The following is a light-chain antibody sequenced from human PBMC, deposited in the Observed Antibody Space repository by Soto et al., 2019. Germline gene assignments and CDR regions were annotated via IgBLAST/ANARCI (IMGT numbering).Light chain of an antibody. V-gene: IGKV1-5*03. J-gene: IGKJ4*01. CDR1: QSIGNW. Sequence: DIQVTQSPSTLSASVGDSVTIACRASQSIGNWLAWYQQKPGKAPKLLIYKASTLESGVPSRFSGSGSGTEFTLTISSLQPDDFATYYCQQYNNSFGGGTKVEIK. CDR2: KAS. CDR3: QQYNNS.